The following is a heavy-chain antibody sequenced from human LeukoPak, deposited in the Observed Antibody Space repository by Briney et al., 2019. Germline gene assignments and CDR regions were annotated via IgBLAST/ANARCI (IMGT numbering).Heavy chain of an antibody. Sequence: SETLSLTCAVSGDSISTYQWSWIRQPPGKGLEWIGYISYSGGTMYNPSLRSRVTISIDTSKNQFSLKLSSVTAADTAVYYCARVGRGDHTWGSYSFDYWGQGALVTVSS. V-gene: IGHV4-59*01. CDR1: GDSISTYQ. CDR2: ISYSGGT. CDR3: ARVGRGDHTWGSYSFDY. D-gene: IGHD3-16*01. J-gene: IGHJ4*02.